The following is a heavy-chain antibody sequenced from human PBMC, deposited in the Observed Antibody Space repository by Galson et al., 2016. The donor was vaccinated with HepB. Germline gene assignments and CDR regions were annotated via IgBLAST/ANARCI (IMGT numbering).Heavy chain of an antibody. CDR1: GFTFDDYT. D-gene: IGHD2-15*01. J-gene: IGHJ3*02. CDR2: ISWDGRSA. CDR3: AKDIQVLLAFRAFDI. V-gene: IGHV3-43*01. Sequence: RLSCAASGFTFDDYTMHWVRQIPGKGLEWVCLISWDGRSAYYAESVRGRFTISRDNSKNSLYLQMNGLRTEDTAFYYCAKDIQVLLAFRAFDIWGQGTMVTVSS.